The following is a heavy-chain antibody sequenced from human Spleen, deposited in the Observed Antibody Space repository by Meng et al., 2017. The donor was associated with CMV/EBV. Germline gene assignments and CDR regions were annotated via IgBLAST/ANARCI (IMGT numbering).Heavy chain of an antibody. CDR1: GFTVSSNY. D-gene: IGHD2/OR15-2a*01. CDR2: IYTCGYT. J-gene: IGHJ4*02. V-gene: IGHV3-66*03. CDR3: VRDKEDFHYFDY. Sequence: GESLKISCAASGFTVSSNYMSWVRQAPGKGLEWVSVIYTCGYTYYTDSVKGRFTISRDNAKNTLYLQMNSLRVEDTAVYYCVRDKEDFHYFDYWGQGTLVTVSS.